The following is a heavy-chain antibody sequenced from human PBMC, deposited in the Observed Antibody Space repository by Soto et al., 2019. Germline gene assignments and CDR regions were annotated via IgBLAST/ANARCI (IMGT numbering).Heavy chain of an antibody. CDR3: ARGGNYYGSGSYYNPRVSMDV. CDR1: GGSFSGYY. CDR2: INHSGST. D-gene: IGHD3-10*01. Sequence: SETLSLTCAVYGGSFSGYYWSWIRQPPGKGLEWIGEINHSGSTNYNPSLKSRVTISVDTSKNQFSLKLSSVTAADTAVYYCARGGNYYGSGSYYNPRVSMDVWGQGTTVTVSS. V-gene: IGHV4-34*01. J-gene: IGHJ6*02.